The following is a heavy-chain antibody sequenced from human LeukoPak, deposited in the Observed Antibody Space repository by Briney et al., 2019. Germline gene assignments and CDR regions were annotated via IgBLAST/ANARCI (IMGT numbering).Heavy chain of an antibody. V-gene: IGHV3-30*02. CDR1: GFTFDCCG. CDR2: IRNVGNDK. Sequence: PGGSLRLSCAASGFTFDCCGMHWVRQAPGKGREGVAFIRNVGNDKYYADSVKGRFTISRDNSKNTLYLQMNSLRAEDTAVYYCARRAGGYSHPYDYWGQGILVTVSS. CDR3: ARRAGGYSHPYDY. J-gene: IGHJ4*02. D-gene: IGHD4-23*01.